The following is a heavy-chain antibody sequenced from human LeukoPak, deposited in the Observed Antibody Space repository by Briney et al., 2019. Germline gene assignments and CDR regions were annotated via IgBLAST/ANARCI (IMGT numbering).Heavy chain of an antibody. V-gene: IGHV4-34*01. CDR3: ARGFRRAIFGVVIRQYYMDV. J-gene: IGHJ6*03. Sequence: SETLSLTCAVYGGSFSGYYWSWIRQPPGKGLEWIEEINHSGSTNYNPSLKSRVTISVDTSKNQFSLKLSSVTAADTAVYYCARGFRRAIFGVVIRQYYMDVWGKGTTVTVSS. CDR2: INHSGST. CDR1: GGSFSGYY. D-gene: IGHD3-3*01.